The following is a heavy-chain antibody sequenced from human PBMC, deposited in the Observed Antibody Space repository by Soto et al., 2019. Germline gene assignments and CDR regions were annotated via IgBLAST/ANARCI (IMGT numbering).Heavy chain of an antibody. CDR3: ARRYGGTFDY. V-gene: IGHV4-59*08. D-gene: IGHD2-15*01. CDR1: GGSISSYY. CDR2: IYYSGST. J-gene: IGHJ4*02. Sequence: QVQLQESGPGLVKPSETLSLTCTVSGGSISSYYWSWIRQPPGKGLEWIGYIYYSGSTNYNPSLKSRGSISVDTSKSQFSLKLSSVTAAETAVYYCARRYGGTFDYWGQGTPVTVSS.